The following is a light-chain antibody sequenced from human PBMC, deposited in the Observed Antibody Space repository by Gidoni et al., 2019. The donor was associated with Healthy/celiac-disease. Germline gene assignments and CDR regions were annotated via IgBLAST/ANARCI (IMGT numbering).Light chain of an antibody. CDR2: DAS. CDR3: QQYNSYPT. J-gene: IGKJ4*01. V-gene: IGKV1-5*01. CDR1: QSISSW. Sequence: DIQMTQSPSTLSASVGDRVTITCRASQSISSWLAWYQQKPGKATKLMIYDASSLESGVPSRFRGSGSGTEFTLTISSLQPDDFATYYCQQYNSYPTFGGGTKVEIK.